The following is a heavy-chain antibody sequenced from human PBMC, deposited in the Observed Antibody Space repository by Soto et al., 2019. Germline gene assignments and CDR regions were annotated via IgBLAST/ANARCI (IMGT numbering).Heavy chain of an antibody. Sequence: PSETLSLTCAVSGYSISSGYYWGWIRQPPGKGLEWIGSIYHSGSTYYNPSLKSRVTISVDTSKNQFSLKLSSVTAADTAVYYCARDGAHIVVVVAAQGDYYYGMDVWGQGATVTVSS. CDR3: ARDGAHIVVVVAAQGDYYYGMDV. J-gene: IGHJ6*02. CDR1: GYSISSGYY. CDR2: IYHSGST. D-gene: IGHD2-15*01. V-gene: IGHV4-38-2*02.